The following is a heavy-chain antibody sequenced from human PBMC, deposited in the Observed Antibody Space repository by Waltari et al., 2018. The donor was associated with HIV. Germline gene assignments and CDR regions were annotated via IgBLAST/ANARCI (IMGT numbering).Heavy chain of an antibody. D-gene: IGHD3-10*01. V-gene: IGHV4-61*02. J-gene: IGHJ2*01. CDR2: VYTSGNT. CDR3: ARALDYYESGSFPWWFFDL. Sequence: QVQLQESGPGLVRPSQTLSLTCTVSGGPITSGSYSWSWIRQPAGKELEWIGRVYTSGNTDYNPSLRSRVTLSVDTSNNQFSLKLSSLTAADTAVYYCARALDYYESGSFPWWFFDLWGRGTLVTVSS. CDR1: GGPITSGSYS.